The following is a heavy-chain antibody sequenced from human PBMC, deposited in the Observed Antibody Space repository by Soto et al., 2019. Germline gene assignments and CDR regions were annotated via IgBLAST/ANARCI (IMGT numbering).Heavy chain of an antibody. CDR3: ARDLIGYSNYESDY. V-gene: IGHV1-18*01. CDR1: GYTFTSYG. CDR2: ISAYNGNT. Sequence: ASVKVSCKASGYTFTSYGISWVRQAPGQGLEWMGWISAYNGNTNYAQKLQGRVTMTTDTSTSTAYMELRSLRSDDTAVYYCARDLIGYSNYESDYWGQGTLVTVSS. D-gene: IGHD4-4*01. J-gene: IGHJ4*02.